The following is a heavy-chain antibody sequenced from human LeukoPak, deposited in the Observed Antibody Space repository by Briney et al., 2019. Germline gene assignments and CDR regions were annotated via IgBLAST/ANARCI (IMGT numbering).Heavy chain of an antibody. D-gene: IGHD1-20*01. CDR2: ISGSGTAT. J-gene: IGHJ4*02. V-gene: IGHV3-23*01. Sequence: GGSLRLSCAASEFTFSNYAMTWVRQAPGKGLKWVSTISGSGTATYYADSVKCRFTISRDNSKNTLYLQMNGLRAEDTAVYYCAKENNWNDGRFNYFDYWGQGTLVTVFS. CDR3: AKENNWNDGRFNYFDY. CDR1: EFTFSNYA.